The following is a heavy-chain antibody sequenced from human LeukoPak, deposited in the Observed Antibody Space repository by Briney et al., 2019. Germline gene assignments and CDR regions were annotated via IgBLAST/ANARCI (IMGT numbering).Heavy chain of an antibody. CDR2: IRYDGSNK. D-gene: IGHD6-13*01. V-gene: IGHV3-30*02. CDR3: AIPSPLLVRYSSSLYDAFDI. CDR1: GFTFSSYG. Sequence: GGSLRLSCAASGFTFSSYGMHWVRQAPGKGLEWVAFIRYDGSNKYYADSVKGRFTISIDNSKNTLYLQMNSLRAEDTAVYYCAIPSPLLVRYSSSLYDAFDIWGQGTMVTVSS. J-gene: IGHJ3*02.